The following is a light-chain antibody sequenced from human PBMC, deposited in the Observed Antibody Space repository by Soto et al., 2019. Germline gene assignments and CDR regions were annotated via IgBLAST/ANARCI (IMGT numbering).Light chain of an antibody. CDR3: SSYTSSSTLV. Sequence: QSVLTQPASVSGSPGQSITLSCTGTSSDIGAYDYVSWYQHHPGKAPKLIIYEVSNRPSGVSNRFAGSKSGNTASLTISGLQAEDEADYHCSSYTSSSTLVFGGGTKLTV. CDR1: SSDIGAYDY. V-gene: IGLV2-14*01. CDR2: EVS. J-gene: IGLJ2*01.